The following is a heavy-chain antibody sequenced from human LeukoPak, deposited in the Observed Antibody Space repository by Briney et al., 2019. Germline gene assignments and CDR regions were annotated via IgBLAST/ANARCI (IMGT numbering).Heavy chain of an antibody. Sequence: SETLSLTCTVSGGSISSYYWSWIRQPPGKGLEWIGYIYYSGSTNYNPSLKSRVAISVDTSKNQFSLKLSSVTAADTAVYYCARAEQLLHLDGYIDWSDPWGQGTLVTVSS. V-gene: IGHV4-59*01. CDR3: ARAEQLLHLDGYIDWSDP. D-gene: IGHD2-2*01. CDR2: IYYSGST. CDR1: GGSISSYY. J-gene: IGHJ5*02.